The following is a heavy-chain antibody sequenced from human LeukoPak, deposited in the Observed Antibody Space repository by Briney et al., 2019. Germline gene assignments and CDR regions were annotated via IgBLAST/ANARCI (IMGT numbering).Heavy chain of an antibody. J-gene: IGHJ4*02. CDR2: IRYDGSNK. CDR1: GFTFSSYG. D-gene: IGHD2-2*02. Sequence: HPGGSLRLSCAASGFTFSSYGMHWVRQAPGKGLEWVAFIRYDGSNKYYADSVKGRFTISRDNAKNSVYLQMSSLRAEDTAVYYCARDVVPAAIGYYFDYWGQGTLVTVSS. CDR3: ARDVVPAAIGYYFDY. V-gene: IGHV3-30*02.